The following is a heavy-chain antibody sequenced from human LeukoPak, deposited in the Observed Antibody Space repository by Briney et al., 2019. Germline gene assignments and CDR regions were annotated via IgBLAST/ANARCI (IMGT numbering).Heavy chain of an antibody. V-gene: IGHV3-33*01. J-gene: IGHJ4*02. D-gene: IGHD3-9*01. CDR2: IWYDGSKQ. Sequence: GGSLRLSCAASGFTFSSYGMHWVRQTSGKGLEWVAVIWYDGSKQYYADSVKGRFTISRDKSKNTLYLQMNSLRVEDTAVYYCARDSLSGYYLFDSWGQGTLVTVSS. CDR1: GFTFSSYG. CDR3: ARDSLSGYYLFDS.